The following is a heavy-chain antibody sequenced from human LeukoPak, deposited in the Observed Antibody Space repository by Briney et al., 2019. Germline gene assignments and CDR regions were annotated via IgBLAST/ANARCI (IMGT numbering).Heavy chain of an antibody. CDR2: IIPIFGTA. CDR1: GGTFSSYA. CDR3: AKDLSAGTMVRGSHGDGY. Sequence: VASVKVSCKASGGTFSSYAISWVRQAPGQGLEWMGGIIPIFGTANYAQKFQGRVTITTDESTSTAYMELSSLRSEDTAVYYCAKDLSAGTMVRGSHGDGYWGQGTLVTVSS. J-gene: IGHJ4*02. V-gene: IGHV1-69*05. D-gene: IGHD3-10*01.